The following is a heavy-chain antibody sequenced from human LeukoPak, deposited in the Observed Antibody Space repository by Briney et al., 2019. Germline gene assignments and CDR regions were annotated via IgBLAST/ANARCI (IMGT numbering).Heavy chain of an antibody. CDR3: AKVPPYNNYKAVILDY. Sequence: GGSLRLSCAASGFTFSSYAMSWVRQAPGKGLEWVSAISGSGGSTYYADSVKGRFTISRDNSKNTLYLQMNSLRAEDTAVYYCAKVPPYNNYKAVILDYWGQGTLVTVSS. CDR1: GFTFSSYA. CDR2: ISGSGGST. V-gene: IGHV3-23*01. D-gene: IGHD4-11*01. J-gene: IGHJ4*02.